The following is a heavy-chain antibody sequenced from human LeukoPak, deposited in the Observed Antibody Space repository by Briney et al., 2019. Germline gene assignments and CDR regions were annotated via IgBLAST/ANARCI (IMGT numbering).Heavy chain of an antibody. D-gene: IGHD6-6*01. CDR1: DYSISSGYY. CDR2: IYHSGSA. CDR3: TRERDNSSDY. V-gene: IGHV4-38-2*02. Sequence: SETLSPTCTVSDYSISSGYYWGWIRQTPGKGLEWIGSIYHSGSAYYNPSLKSRVTISVDTSKNQFSLNLRSVTAADTAVYYCTRERDNSSDYWGQGTLVTVSS. J-gene: IGHJ4*02.